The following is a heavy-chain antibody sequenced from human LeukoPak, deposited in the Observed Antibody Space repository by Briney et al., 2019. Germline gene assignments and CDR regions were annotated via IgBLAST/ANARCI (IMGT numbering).Heavy chain of an antibody. CDR3: ARGSSSWYRGFDY. J-gene: IGHJ4*02. D-gene: IGHD6-13*01. Sequence: PSETLSLTCTVSGGSISSRDYYWSWIRQPPGKGLEWIGYIYYSGSTYYNPSLKSRVTISVDTSKNQFSLKLSSVTAADTAVYYCARGSSSWYRGFDYWGQGTLVTVSS. CDR2: IYYSGST. V-gene: IGHV4-30-4*08. CDR1: GGSISSRDYY.